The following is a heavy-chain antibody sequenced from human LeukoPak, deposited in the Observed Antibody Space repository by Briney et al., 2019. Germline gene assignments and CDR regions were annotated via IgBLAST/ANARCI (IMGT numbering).Heavy chain of an antibody. J-gene: IGHJ4*02. V-gene: IGHV1-2*02. CDR1: GYTFTGYY. CDR3: ARERCGSSYPCSFDY. D-gene: IGHD2-2*01. Sequence: ASVKVSCKASGYTFTGYYMHWVRQAPGQGLGWMGWINPNSGGTNYAQKFQGRVTMTRDTSISTAYMELSRLRSDDTAVYYCARERCGSSYPCSFDYWGQGTLVTVSS. CDR2: INPNSGGT.